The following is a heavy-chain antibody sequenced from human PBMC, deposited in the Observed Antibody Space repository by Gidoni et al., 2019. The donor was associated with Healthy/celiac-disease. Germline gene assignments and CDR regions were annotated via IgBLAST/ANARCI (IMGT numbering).Heavy chain of an antibody. CDR2: INAGNGNT. V-gene: IGHV1-3*01. CDR3: ARDREGSGWLGYYFDY. CDR1: GYTFTSYA. Sequence: QVQLVQSGAEVKKPGASVKVSCKASGYTFTSYAMHWVRQAPGQRLEWMGWINAGNGNTKYSQKFQGRVTITGDTSASTAYMELSSLRSEDTAVYYCARDREGSGWLGYYFDYWGQGTLVTVSS. D-gene: IGHD6-19*01. J-gene: IGHJ4*02.